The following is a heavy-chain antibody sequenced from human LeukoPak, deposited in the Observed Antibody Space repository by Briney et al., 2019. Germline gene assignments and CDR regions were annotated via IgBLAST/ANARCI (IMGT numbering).Heavy chain of an antibody. D-gene: IGHD6-19*01. CDR3: AKDGSYSSGWSFDY. Sequence: GRSLRLSCAASGFTFSSYGMHWVRQAPGKGLEWVAVISYDGSNKYYADSVKGRFTISRDDSKNTLYLQMNGLRAEDTAVYYCAKDGSYSSGWSFDYWGQGTLVTVSS. CDR1: GFTFSSYG. V-gene: IGHV3-30*18. CDR2: ISYDGSNK. J-gene: IGHJ4*02.